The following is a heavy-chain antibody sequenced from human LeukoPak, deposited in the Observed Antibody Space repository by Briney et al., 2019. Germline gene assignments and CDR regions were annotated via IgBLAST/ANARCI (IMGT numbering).Heavy chain of an antibody. CDR1: GFTFSSYA. J-gene: IGHJ6*02. D-gene: IGHD2-2*01. CDR2: ISYDGSNK. V-gene: IGHV3-30*04. CDR3: ASSVVPAAIDV. Sequence: GGSLRLSCAASGFTFSSYAMHWVRQALGKGLEWVAVISYDGSNKYYADSVKGRFTISRDNSKNTLYLQMNSLRAEDTAVYYCASSVVPAAIDVWGQGTTVTVSS.